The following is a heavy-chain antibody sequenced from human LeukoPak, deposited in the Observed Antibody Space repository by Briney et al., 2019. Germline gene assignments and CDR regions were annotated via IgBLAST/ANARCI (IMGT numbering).Heavy chain of an antibody. CDR2: ISWDGGST. J-gene: IGHJ6*02. CDR3: AKGMGNSGWYGRGYYYYGMDV. V-gene: IGHV3-43*01. CDR1: GFTFDDYT. Sequence: GESLRLACAASGFTFDDYTMHWVRQAQGKVMYCVSLISWDGGSTYYADSVKGRFTISRDNSKNSLYLQMNSLRTEDTALYYCAKGMGNSGWYGRGYYYYGMDVWGQGTTVTVSS. D-gene: IGHD6-19*01.